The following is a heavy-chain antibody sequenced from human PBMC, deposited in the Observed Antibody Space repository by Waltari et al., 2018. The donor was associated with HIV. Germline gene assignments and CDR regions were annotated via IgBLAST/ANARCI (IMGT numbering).Heavy chain of an antibody. CDR1: GGSFSGYY. V-gene: IGHV4-34*01. CDR3: ARGDRGPLNQRYRSGGSCYPGWVDP. CDR2: INHSGST. Sequence: QVQLQQWGAGLLKPSETLSLTCAVYGGSFSGYYWSWIRQSPGKGPEWIGEINHSGSTNYNPSLKSRVTISVDTSKNQFSLKLSSVTAADTAVYYCARGDRGPLNQRYRSGGSCYPGWVDPWGQGTLVTVSS. D-gene: IGHD2-15*01. J-gene: IGHJ5*02.